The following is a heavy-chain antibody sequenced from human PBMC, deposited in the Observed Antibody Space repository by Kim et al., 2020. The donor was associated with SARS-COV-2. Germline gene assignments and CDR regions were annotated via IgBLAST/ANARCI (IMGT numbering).Heavy chain of an antibody. CDR2: IYYSGST. Sequence: SETLSLTCTVSGGSISSGGYYWSWIRQHPGKGLEWIGYIYYSGSTYYNPSLKSRVTISVDTSKNQFSLKLSSVTAADTAVYYCARENGDYWYFDLWGRGTLVTVSS. CDR1: GGSISSGGYY. J-gene: IGHJ2*01. D-gene: IGHD4-17*01. V-gene: IGHV4-31*03. CDR3: ARENGDYWYFDL.